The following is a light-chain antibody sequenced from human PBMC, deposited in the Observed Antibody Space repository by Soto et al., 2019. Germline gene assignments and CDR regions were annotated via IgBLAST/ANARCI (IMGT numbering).Light chain of an antibody. J-gene: IGLJ2*01. Sequence: QSALTQPASVSGSPGQSITISCTGTSSDVGAYNYVSWYQQYPGEAPKLIIYEVSNRPSGVSNRFSGSKSGTSASLTITGLRTEDEADYYCQSYDTGVSGSIFGGGTKLTVL. CDR3: QSYDTGVSGSI. V-gene: IGLV2-14*01. CDR2: EVS. CDR1: SSDVGAYNY.